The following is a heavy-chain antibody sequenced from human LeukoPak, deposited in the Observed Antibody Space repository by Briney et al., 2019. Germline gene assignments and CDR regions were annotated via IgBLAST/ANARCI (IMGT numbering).Heavy chain of an antibody. V-gene: IGHV1-69*05. D-gene: IGHD6-25*01. J-gene: IGHJ5*02. CDR3: ARGGSAVYVDP. CDR1: GGTFHSYA. Sequence: SVKVSCKASGGTFHSYAISWVRQAPGQGLEWMGRIIPIFGTAHYAQKYQGRVTITTDESTSTAYMELSSLRSEDTAGYYCARGGSAVYVDPWGQETLVTVSS. CDR2: IIPIFGTA.